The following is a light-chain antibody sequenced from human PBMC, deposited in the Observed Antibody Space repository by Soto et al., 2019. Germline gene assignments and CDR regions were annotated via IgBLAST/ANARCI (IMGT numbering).Light chain of an antibody. Sequence: EIVLIQSPATLSLSPGERATLSCRVSQSVGSYLAWYQHKPGQAPRLLISDASNRATGIPARFSGSGSETDFTLTISSLEPEDSAVYNCQQRSNWPSLTFGGGTKVDIK. CDR3: QQRSNWPSLT. V-gene: IGKV3-11*01. J-gene: IGKJ4*01. CDR2: DAS. CDR1: QSVGSY.